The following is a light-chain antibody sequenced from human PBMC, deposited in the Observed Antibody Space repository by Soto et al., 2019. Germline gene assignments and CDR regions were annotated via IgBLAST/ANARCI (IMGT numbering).Light chain of an antibody. CDR2: GAS. J-gene: IGKJ4*01. Sequence: EVVLTQSPGTLSLSPGERATLSCRASQSVSSSYLAWYQHKRGQAPRLLMYGASQRATGIAARFSGSGSGTDFTLTTSSLEPEDFALYYCLHRSNWPAFGGGTKVDI. CDR3: LHRSNWPA. CDR1: QSVSSSY. V-gene: IGKV3-11*01.